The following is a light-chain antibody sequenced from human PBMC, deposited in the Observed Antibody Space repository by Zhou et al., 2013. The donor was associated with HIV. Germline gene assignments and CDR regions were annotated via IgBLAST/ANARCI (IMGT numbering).Light chain of an antibody. Sequence: ETLLTQSPGTLSLSPGEGATLSCRASQSVSSSYLAWYQQKPGQAPRLLIYGASDRATGIPDRFSGSGSGTDFTLTISRLEPEDFAVYYCQQYGRSPLTFGGGTKVEIK. CDR1: QSVSSSY. CDR3: QQYGRSPLT. V-gene: IGKV3-20*01. J-gene: IGKJ4*01. CDR2: GAS.